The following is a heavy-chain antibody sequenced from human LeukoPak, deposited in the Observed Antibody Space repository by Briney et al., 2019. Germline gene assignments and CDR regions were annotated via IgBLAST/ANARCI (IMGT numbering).Heavy chain of an antibody. CDR3: ARDHDQLRYRWFDP. Sequence: SQTLSLTCTVSGGSISSGSYYWSWIRQPAGKGLEWIGRIYTSGSTNYNPSLKSRVTISVDTSKNQFSLKLSSVTAADRVVYYCARDHDQLRYRWFDPWGQGTLVTVSS. CDR1: GGSISSGSYY. V-gene: IGHV4-61*02. CDR2: IYTSGST. D-gene: IGHD2-2*01. J-gene: IGHJ5*02.